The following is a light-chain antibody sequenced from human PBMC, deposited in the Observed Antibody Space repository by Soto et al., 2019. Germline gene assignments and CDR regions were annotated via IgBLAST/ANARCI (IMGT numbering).Light chain of an antibody. CDR3: QQFDSRPIT. CDR2: DGS. J-gene: IGKJ5*01. V-gene: IGKV1-33*01. Sequence: DIQMTQSPSSLSASVGDRVTITCQASQDITNYLNWYQQKPGKAPRLLVYDGSNLDTGVPSRFSGSGSVTHFSFTISSLHPEDIATYYCQQFDSRPITFGRGTRLEI. CDR1: QDITNY.